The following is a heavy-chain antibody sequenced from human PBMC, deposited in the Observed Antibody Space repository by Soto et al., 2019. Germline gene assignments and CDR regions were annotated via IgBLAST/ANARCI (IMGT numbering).Heavy chain of an antibody. D-gene: IGHD2-15*01. Sequence: LXLTCTVSVGSISSYYWSWIRQPPRKGLEWIAYIYYSGSTKYNPSLKSRVTISVDMSKNQFSLKLSSVTAADTAVYYCARAEYCSGGNCYKYFDYWGQGTLVTVSS. CDR3: ARAEYCSGGNCYKYFDY. CDR2: IYYSGST. CDR1: VGSISSYY. V-gene: IGHV4-59*01. J-gene: IGHJ4*02.